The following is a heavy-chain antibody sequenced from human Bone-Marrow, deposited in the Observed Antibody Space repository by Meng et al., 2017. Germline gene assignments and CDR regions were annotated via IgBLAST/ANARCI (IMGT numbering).Heavy chain of an antibody. J-gene: IGHJ4*02. CDR3: AKDLAYSSCWPSYFDY. Sequence: GESLKISCAASGFTFSSYAMSWVRQAPGKGLEWVSAISGSGGSTYYADSVKGRFTISRDNSKNTLYLQMNSLRAEDTAVYYCAKDLAYSSCWPSYFDYWGQGTLVTVSS. D-gene: IGHD6-19*01. V-gene: IGHV3-23*01. CDR1: GFTFSSYA. CDR2: ISGSGGST.